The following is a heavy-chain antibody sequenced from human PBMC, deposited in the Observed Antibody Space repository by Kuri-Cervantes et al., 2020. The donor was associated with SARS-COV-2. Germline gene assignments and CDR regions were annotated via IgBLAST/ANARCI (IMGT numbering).Heavy chain of an antibody. V-gene: IGHV1-2*02. J-gene: IGHJ5*02. CDR3: AMFRITMRGFDP. CDR1: VYTFTGYY. Sequence: ASVKVSCKASVYTFTGYYMHWVRQAPGQGLEWMGWINPNSGGTNYAQKFQGRVTMTRDTSISTAYMELSRLRSDDTAVYYRAMFRITMRGFDPWGQGTLVTVSS. D-gene: IGHD3-22*01. CDR2: INPNSGGT.